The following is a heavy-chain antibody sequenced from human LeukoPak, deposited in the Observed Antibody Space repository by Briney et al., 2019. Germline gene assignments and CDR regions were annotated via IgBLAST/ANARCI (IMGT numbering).Heavy chain of an antibody. CDR2: IKQDGSEK. Sequence: GGSLRLSCAASGFTFSSYWMSWVRQAPGKGLEWVANIKQDGSEKYYVDSVKGRFTISRDNAKNSLYLQMNSLRAEDTALYYCAKDTFPDIADYFDYWGQGTLVTVSS. CDR3: AKDTFPDIADYFDY. CDR1: GFTFSSYW. J-gene: IGHJ4*02. V-gene: IGHV3-7*03. D-gene: IGHD5-12*01.